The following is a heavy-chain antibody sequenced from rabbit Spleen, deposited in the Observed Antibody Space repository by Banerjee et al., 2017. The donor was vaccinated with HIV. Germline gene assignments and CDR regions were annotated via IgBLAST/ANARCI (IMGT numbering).Heavy chain of an antibody. CDR2: IATGNLKT. CDR3: ARAPYAGGGDGTWGSFDP. D-gene: IGHD4-2*01. J-gene: IGHJ6*02. CDR1: GFSFSSAYY. V-gene: IGHV1S40*01. Sequence: QSLEESGGDLVKPGASLTLTCTASGFSFSSAYYMSWVRQAPGKGLEWIGCIATGNLKTYYASWAKGRFTVSKTSSTTVTLQMTSLTVADTTTYFCARAPYAGGGDGTWGSFDPWGPGTLVTVS.